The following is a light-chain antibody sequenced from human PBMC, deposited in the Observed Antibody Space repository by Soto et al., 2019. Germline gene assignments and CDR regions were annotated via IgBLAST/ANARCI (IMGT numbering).Light chain of an antibody. CDR1: QSVSHSY. V-gene: IGKV3-20*01. Sequence: EIVLTQSPGTLSVSPGERATLSCRASQSVSHSYLAWYQQKPGQAPRLLVYGASSRTTGIPDRFSGSGSGTDFTLTISRLEPEDFAVYYCQQYGSSPITFGQGTRLEIK. J-gene: IGKJ5*01. CDR3: QQYGSSPIT. CDR2: GAS.